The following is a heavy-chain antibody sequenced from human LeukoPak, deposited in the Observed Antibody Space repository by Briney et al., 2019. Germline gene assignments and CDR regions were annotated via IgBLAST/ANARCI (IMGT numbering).Heavy chain of an antibody. V-gene: IGHV3-66*01. J-gene: IGHJ4*02. D-gene: IGHD5-18*01. CDR2: IYSGGST. CDR1: GFTVSSNY. Sequence: GGSLRLSCAASGFTVSSNYMSWVRQAPGKGLEWVSVIYSGGSTYYADSVKGRFTISRDNSKNTLYLQMNSLRAEDTAVYYYASPGYSYGPFDYWGQGTLVTVSS. CDR3: ASPGYSYGPFDY.